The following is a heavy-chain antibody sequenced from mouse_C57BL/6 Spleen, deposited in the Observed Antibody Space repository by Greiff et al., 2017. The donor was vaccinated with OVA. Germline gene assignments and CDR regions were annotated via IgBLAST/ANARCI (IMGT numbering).Heavy chain of an antibody. V-gene: IGHV1-62-2*01. CDR1: GYTFTEYT. J-gene: IGHJ2*01. CDR2: FYPGSGSI. Sequence: VQLQQSGAELVKPGASVKLSCKASGYTFTEYTIHWVKQRSGQGLEWIGWFYPGSGSIKYNEKFKDKATLTADKSSSTVYMELSRLTSEDSAVYFCARHEEMGCDGYYSGFDYWGQGTTLTVSS. CDR3: ARHEEMGCDGYYSGFDY. D-gene: IGHD2-3*01.